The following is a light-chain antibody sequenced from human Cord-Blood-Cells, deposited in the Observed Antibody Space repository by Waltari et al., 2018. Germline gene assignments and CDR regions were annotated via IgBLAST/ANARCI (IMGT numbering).Light chain of an antibody. J-gene: IGKJ2*03. CDR2: DAS. CDR3: QQYDTVYS. CDR1: QDISNY. V-gene: IGKV1-33*01. Sequence: DIQMTQSPSSLSASVGDRVTITCQASQDISNYLNWYQQKPGKAPKLLIYDASNLETGVPSRFGGSGSGTDFTFTISSLQPEDIATYYCQQYDTVYSFGQGTKLEIK.